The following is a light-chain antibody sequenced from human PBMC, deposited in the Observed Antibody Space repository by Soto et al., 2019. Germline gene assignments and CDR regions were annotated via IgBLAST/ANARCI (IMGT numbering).Light chain of an antibody. CDR1: QSVSDMY. V-gene: IGKV3-20*01. CDR2: GAS. CDR3: QLVTMVWT. J-gene: IGKJ1*01. Sequence: EIVLTQSPGTLSLSPGERATLSCRASQSVSDMYLAWYQQKPGQAPRLLIYGASRRATGIPERFSGSGAGTDFPLTISRVEVEVFAVYYCQLVTMVWTSGQGTKVEI.